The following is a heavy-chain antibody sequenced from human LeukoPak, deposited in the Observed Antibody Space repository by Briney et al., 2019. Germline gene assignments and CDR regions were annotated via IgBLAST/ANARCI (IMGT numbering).Heavy chain of an antibody. CDR2: ITNNGVYT. D-gene: IGHD5-18*01. J-gene: IGHJ3*02. Sequence: GGSLRLSCAASGFTFTSYTMTWVRQTPGKGLEWVSSITNNGVYTYYTDSVKGRFTISRDNSKNTLYLQMNSLRAEDTAVYYCAKAMLTWIQLWYSNDAFDIWGQGTMVTVSS. V-gene: IGHV3-21*01. CDR1: GFTFTSYT. CDR3: AKAMLTWIQLWYSNDAFDI.